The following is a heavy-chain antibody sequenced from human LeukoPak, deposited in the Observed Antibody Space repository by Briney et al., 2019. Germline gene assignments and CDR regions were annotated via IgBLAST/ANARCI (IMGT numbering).Heavy chain of an antibody. V-gene: IGHV4-34*01. Sequence: PSETLTLPCGVSGESVSHYYWSWLRNTNEKGLEWIGEINHRGTTNYNPSLKSRVAISIATSRNQFSLQVTSVTAADTAVFYCARGAFHTSSVWFDPWGQGTLVTVSS. CDR3: ARGAFHTSSVWFDP. D-gene: IGHD2-2*01. CDR2: INHRGTT. J-gene: IGHJ5*02. CDR1: GESVSHYY.